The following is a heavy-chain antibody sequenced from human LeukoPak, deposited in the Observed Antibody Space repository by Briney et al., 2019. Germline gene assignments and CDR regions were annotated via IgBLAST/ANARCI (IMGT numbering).Heavy chain of an antibody. Sequence: ASVKVSCKASGYTFTTYAMNWVRQAPGQGLEWMEWINTNTGNPTYAQGFTGRFVFSLDTSVSTAYLQISSLKAEDTAVYYCANRRGTHVLGNNIDVWGQGTLVTVSS. CDR3: ANRRGTHVLGNNIDV. D-gene: IGHD1-1*01. J-gene: IGHJ3*01. CDR1: GYTFTTYA. V-gene: IGHV7-4-1*02. CDR2: INTNTGNP.